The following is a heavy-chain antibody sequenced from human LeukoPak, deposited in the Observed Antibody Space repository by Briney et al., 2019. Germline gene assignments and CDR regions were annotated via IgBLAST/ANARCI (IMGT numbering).Heavy chain of an antibody. CDR3: ARDPSHYDFWSGYYS. CDR2: IKQDGSEK. J-gene: IGHJ4*02. D-gene: IGHD3-3*01. CDR1: GFTFSSYW. V-gene: IGHV3-7*01. Sequence: GGSLRLSCAASGFTFSSYWMSWVRQAPGKGLEWVANIKQDGSEKYYVDSVKGRFTISRDNAKNSLYLQMNSLRAEDTAVYYCARDPSHYDFWSGYYSWGQGTLVTVSS.